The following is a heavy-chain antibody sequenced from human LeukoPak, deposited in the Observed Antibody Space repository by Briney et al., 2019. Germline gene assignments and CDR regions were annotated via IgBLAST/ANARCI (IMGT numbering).Heavy chain of an antibody. J-gene: IGHJ6*03. D-gene: IGHD3-16*01. CDR2: ISSSSSTI. CDR3: ARARGILGYYMDV. Sequence: GGSLRLSCAASGFTFSSYAMTWVRQAPGKGLEWVSYISSSSSTIYYADSVKGRFTISRDNAKNSLYLQMNSLRAEDTAVYYCARARGILGYYMDVWGKGTTVTVSS. CDR1: GFTFSSYA. V-gene: IGHV3-48*01.